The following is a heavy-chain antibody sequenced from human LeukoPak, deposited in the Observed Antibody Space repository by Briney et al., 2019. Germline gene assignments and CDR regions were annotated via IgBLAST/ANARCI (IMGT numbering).Heavy chain of an antibody. CDR1: GGSFSGYY. CDR2: INHSGST. Sequence: PSETLSLTCAVYGGSFSGYYWSWIRQPPGKGLEWIGEINHSGSTNYNPSLKSRVTISVDTSKNQFSLKLSSVTAADTAVYYCARGSKTFGVVTPFDYWGQGTLVTVSS. V-gene: IGHV4-34*01. CDR3: ARGSKTFGVVTPFDY. J-gene: IGHJ4*02. D-gene: IGHD3-3*01.